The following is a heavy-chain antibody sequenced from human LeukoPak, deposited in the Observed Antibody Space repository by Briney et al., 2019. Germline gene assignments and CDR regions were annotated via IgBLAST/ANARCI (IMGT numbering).Heavy chain of an antibody. CDR1: GGTFSSYA. V-gene: IGHV1-69*04. CDR3: ARSQGGIQLWLLDY. J-gene: IGHJ4*02. Sequence: SVKVSCKASGGTFSSYAISWVRQAPGQGLEWMGRIIPILGIANYAQKFQGRVTITADKSTSTAYMELSSLRSEDTAVYCCARSQGGIQLWLLDYWGQGTLVTVSS. D-gene: IGHD5-18*01. CDR2: IIPILGIA.